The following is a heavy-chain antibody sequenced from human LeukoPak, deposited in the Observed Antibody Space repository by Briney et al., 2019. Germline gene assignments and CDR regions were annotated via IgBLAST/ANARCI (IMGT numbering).Heavy chain of an antibody. D-gene: IGHD3-22*01. CDR1: GGSISSGSYY. CDR2: IYTSGST. J-gene: IGHJ4*02. CDR3: ARNYYDSSGLGY. V-gene: IGHV4-61*02. Sequence: PSQTLSLTCTVSGGSISSGSYYWSWIRQPAGKGLEWIGRIYTSGSTNYNPSLKSRVTISVDTSKNQFSLKLSSVTAADTAVYYCARNYYDSSGLGYWGQGTLVTVSS.